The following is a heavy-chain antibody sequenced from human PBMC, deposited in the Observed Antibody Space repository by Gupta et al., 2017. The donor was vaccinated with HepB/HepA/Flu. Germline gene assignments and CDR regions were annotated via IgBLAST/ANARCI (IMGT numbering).Heavy chain of an antibody. Sequence: QVQLVQSGAEVKKPGASVKVSCKASGYTFTGYYMHWVRQAPGQGLEWIGWINPNRGGTNYAQNFQGRVTMTRDTSISTAYMDLSRLRSDDTAVYYCAAEKLGLFDYWGQGTLGTVA. J-gene: IGHJ4*02. V-gene: IGHV1-2*02. CDR3: AAEKLGLFDY. CDR2: INPNRGGT. CDR1: GYTFTGYY.